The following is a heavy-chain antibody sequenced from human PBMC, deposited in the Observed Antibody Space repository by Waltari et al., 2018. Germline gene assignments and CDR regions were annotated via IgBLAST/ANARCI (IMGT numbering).Heavy chain of an antibody. D-gene: IGHD5-12*01. V-gene: IGHV3-7*04. CDR1: GFTFRKYW. CDR3: ARDPLAEDGYNSLDH. J-gene: IGHJ4*02. CDR2: IKEDGSEK. Sequence: EVQLVESGGGLVQPGGSLSLPCAASGFTFRKYWLSWIRQAPGKGLEWLANIKEDGSEKGYVDSVKGRFTISRDNAKNSLYLQVDSLRVEDTAVYYCARDPLAEDGYNSLDHWGQGTLVTVSS.